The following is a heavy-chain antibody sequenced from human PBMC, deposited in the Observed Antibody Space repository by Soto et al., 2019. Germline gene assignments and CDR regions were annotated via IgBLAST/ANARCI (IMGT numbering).Heavy chain of an antibody. CDR3: ARERLGADSSGDYWNYMDV. Sequence: QVQLQESGPGLVKPSQTLSLTCTVSGGSISSGDYYWSWIRQPPGKGLEWIGYIHNSGRTYYNPSLRSGLSRSVDTSKTQCSLKLTSVTAADTAVYYCARERLGADSSGDYWNYMDVWGQGTTVTVSS. CDR1: GGSISSGDYY. J-gene: IGHJ6*02. V-gene: IGHV4-30-4*01. D-gene: IGHD3-22*01. CDR2: IHNSGRT.